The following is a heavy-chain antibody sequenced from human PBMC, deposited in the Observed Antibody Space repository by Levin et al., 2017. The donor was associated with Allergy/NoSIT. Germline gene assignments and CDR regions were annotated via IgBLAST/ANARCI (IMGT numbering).Heavy chain of an antibody. CDR2: ISWNSGSI. CDR1: GFTFDDYA. V-gene: IGHV3-9*01. J-gene: IGHJ5*02. D-gene: IGHD5-18*01. CDR3: AKGIGGYSYGYESNWFDP. Sequence: LSLTCAASGFTFDDYAMHWVRQAPGKGLEWVSGISWNSGSIGYADSVKGRFTISRDNAKNSLYLQMNSLRAEDTALYYCAKGIGGYSYGYESNWFDPWGQGTLVTVSS.